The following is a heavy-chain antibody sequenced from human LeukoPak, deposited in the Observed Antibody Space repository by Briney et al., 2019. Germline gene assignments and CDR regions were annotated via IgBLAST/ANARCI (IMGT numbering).Heavy chain of an antibody. CDR1: GFTFSRYA. CDR3: ARATLYGDYVFAY. J-gene: IGHJ4*02. CDR2: ISYDGSNK. V-gene: IGHV3-30-3*01. D-gene: IGHD4-17*01. Sequence: GGSLRLSCAASGFTFSRYAMHWVRQAPGKGLEWVAVISYDGSNKYYADSVKGRFTISRDNSKNTLYLQMNSLRAEDTAVYYCARATLYGDYVFAYWGQGTLVTVSS.